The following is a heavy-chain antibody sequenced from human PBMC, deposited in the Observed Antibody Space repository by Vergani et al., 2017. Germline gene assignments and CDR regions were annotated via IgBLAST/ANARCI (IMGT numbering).Heavy chain of an antibody. Sequence: QVQLVQSGAEVKKPGASVKVSCKASGYTFTGYYMHWVRQAPGQGLEWMGWINPNSGGTNYAQKCQGRVTMTRDTSSSTDDMELSRLRSDDTAVYYCARRIIRSGDGHVPYYYDGMDVWGQGP. CDR3: ARRIIRSGDGHVPYYYDGMDV. J-gene: IGHJ6*02. CDR2: INPNSGGT. CDR1: GYTFTGYY. D-gene: IGHD5-12*01. V-gene: IGHV1-2*02.